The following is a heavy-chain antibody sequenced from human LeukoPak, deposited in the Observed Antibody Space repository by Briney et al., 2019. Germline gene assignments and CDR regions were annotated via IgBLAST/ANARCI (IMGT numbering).Heavy chain of an antibody. V-gene: IGHV4-4*02. CDR1: GGSISSSNW. J-gene: IGHJ4*02. Sequence: SGTLSLTCAVSGGSISSSNWWSWVRQPPGKGLEWIGEIYHSGSTNYNPSLKSRVTISVDKSKNQFSLNLSSVTAADTAVYYCARRDGDYDGAHFDYWGQGNLVTVSS. D-gene: IGHD4-17*01. CDR3: ARRDGDYDGAHFDY. CDR2: IYHSGST.